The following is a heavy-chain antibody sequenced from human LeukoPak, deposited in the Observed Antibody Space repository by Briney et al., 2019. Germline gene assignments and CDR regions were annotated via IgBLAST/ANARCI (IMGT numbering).Heavy chain of an antibody. V-gene: IGHV5-51*01. Sequence: GESLKISCKGSGYSFTSYWIGWVRQTPGKGPECMGVIYPGDSRTRYNPSFEGQVTISADKSINTAYLQWSSLKASDTAMYYCAYREFYSPWPGPWGQGTLVTVSS. J-gene: IGHJ5*02. CDR3: AYREFYSPWPGP. CDR2: IYPGDSRT. CDR1: GYSFTSYW. D-gene: IGHD5-18*01.